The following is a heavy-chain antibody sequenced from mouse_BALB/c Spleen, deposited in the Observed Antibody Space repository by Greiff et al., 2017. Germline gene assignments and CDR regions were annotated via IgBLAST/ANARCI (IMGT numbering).Heavy chain of an antibody. Sequence: EVQLQQSGTVLARPGASVKMSCKASGYTFTSYWMHWVKQRPGQGLEWIGAIYPGNSDTSYNQKFKGKAKLTAVTSTSTAYMELSSLTNEDSAVYYCTSEGNFWAWFAYWGQGTLVTVSA. CDR1: GYTFTSYW. CDR3: TSEGNFWAWFAY. V-gene: IGHV1-5*01. CDR2: IYPGNSDT. J-gene: IGHJ3*01. D-gene: IGHD4-1*01.